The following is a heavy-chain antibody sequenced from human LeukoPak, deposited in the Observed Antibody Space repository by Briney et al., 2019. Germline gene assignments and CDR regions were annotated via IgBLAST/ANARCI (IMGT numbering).Heavy chain of an antibody. CDR1: GFTFSSYA. D-gene: IGHD3-10*01. J-gene: IGHJ4*02. V-gene: IGHV3-30-3*01. CDR3: ARDFESYFYGYFDS. Sequence: GGSLRLSCAASGFTFSSYAMHWVRQAPGKGLEGVAVISYDGSNKYYADSVKGRFTISRDNSKNTLYLQMNSLRAEDTAVYYCARDFESYFYGYFDSWGQGTLVNVSS. CDR2: ISYDGSNK.